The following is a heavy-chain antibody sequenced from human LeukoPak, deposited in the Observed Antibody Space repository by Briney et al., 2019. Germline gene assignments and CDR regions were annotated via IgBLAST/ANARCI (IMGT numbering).Heavy chain of an antibody. D-gene: IGHD1-1*01. CDR3: ARDAPPRTTGTELYYYYYYMDV. J-gene: IGHJ6*03. CDR1: GGTFSSYA. CDR2: IIPIFGTA. Sequence: GASVKVSCKASGGTFSSYAISWVRQAPGQGLEWMGGIIPIFGTANYAQKFQGRVTITADKSTSTAYMELSSLRSEDTAVYYCARDAPPRTTGTELYYYYYYMDVWGKGTTVTVSS. V-gene: IGHV1-69*06.